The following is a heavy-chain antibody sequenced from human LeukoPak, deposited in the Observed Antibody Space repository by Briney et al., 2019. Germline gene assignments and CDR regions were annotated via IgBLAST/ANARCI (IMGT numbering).Heavy chain of an antibody. J-gene: IGHJ4*02. CDR1: GFTSSSYA. V-gene: IGHV3-30*04. CDR3: AKDLPHMDCSSTSCPSDY. D-gene: IGHD2-2*01. Sequence: GGSLRLSCAASGFTSSSYAMHWVRQAPGKGLEWVAVISYDGSNKYYADSVKGRFTISRDNSKNTLYLQMNSLRAEDTAVYYCAKDLPHMDCSSTSCPSDYWGQGTLVTVSS. CDR2: ISYDGSNK.